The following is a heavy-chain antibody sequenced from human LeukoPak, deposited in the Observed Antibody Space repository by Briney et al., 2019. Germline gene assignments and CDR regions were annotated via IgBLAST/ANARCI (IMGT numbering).Heavy chain of an antibody. J-gene: IGHJ3*02. CDR3: ARDKMIGSMAFDI. Sequence: SETLSLTCTVSGGSISSSSYYWGWIRQPPGKGLEWIGSIYYSGSTYYNPSLKSRVTISVDTSKNQFSLKLSSVTAADTAVYYCARDKMIGSMAFDIWGQGTMVTVSS. D-gene: IGHD3-22*01. CDR2: IYYSGST. V-gene: IGHV4-39*07. CDR1: GGSISSSSYY.